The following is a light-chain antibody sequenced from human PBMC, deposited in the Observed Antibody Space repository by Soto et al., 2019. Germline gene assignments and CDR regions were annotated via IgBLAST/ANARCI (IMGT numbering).Light chain of an antibody. J-gene: IGLJ2*01. CDR2: GNK. CDR1: SSNIGADYD. CDR3: QSFDTRLNTVI. Sequence: QSAVTQPPSVSGAPGQRVTISCTGSSSNIGADYDVHWYQQFPGRAPKLLIYGNKNRPSGVPDRFSGSKSGTSASLDITGLQAEDEADYYCQSFDTRLNTVIFGGGTQLTVL. V-gene: IGLV1-40*01.